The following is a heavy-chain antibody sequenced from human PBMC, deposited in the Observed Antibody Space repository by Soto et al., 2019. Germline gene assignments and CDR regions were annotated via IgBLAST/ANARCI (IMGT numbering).Heavy chain of an antibody. CDR3: ARGPSAGTPHFDY. J-gene: IGHJ4*02. Sequence: PSETLSLTCTVSGGSISSGGYYWSWIRQHPGKGLEWIGYIYYSGSTYYNPSLKSRVTISVDTSKNQFSLKLSSVTAADTAVYYCARGPSAGTPHFDYWGQGTLVTVSS. CDR2: IYYSGST. D-gene: IGHD6-13*01. CDR1: GGSISSGGYY. V-gene: IGHV4-31*03.